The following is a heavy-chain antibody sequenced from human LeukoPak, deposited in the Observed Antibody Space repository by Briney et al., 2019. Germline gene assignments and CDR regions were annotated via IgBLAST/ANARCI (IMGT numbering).Heavy chain of an antibody. CDR3: ARVVVVAATVKWFDP. D-gene: IGHD2-15*01. V-gene: IGHV4-59*01. Sequence: KPSETLSLTCTVSGGSISGYYWSWIRQSPGKGLEWIGYIYYSGSTNYNPSLKSRVTMSVDTSKNHFSLKVSSVTAADTAVYYCARVVVVAATVKWFDPWGQGTLVTVSS. CDR1: GGSISGYY. CDR2: IYYSGST. J-gene: IGHJ5*02.